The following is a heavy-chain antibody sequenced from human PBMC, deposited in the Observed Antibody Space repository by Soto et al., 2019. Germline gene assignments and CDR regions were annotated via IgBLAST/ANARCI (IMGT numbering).Heavy chain of an antibody. CDR1: GDSVSSNSAA. V-gene: IGHV6-1*01. D-gene: IGHD1-20*01. Sequence: SQTLSLTCAISGDSVSSNSAAWNWIRQSPSRGLEWLGRTYYRSKWYNDYAVSVKSRITINPDTSKNQFSLQLNSVSPEDTAVYYCARGLDASIPGLHRGFDPCGQGTLVTVSS. CDR3: ARGLDASIPGLHRGFDP. J-gene: IGHJ5*02. CDR2: TYYRSKWYN.